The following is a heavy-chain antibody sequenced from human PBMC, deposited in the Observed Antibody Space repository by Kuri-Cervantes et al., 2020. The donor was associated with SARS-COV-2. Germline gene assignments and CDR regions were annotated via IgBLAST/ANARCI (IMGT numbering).Heavy chain of an antibody. CDR3: VRSGAVAGTFDY. J-gene: IGHJ4*02. CDR1: GFTFSSYA. V-gene: IGHV3-30*14. D-gene: IGHD6-19*01. CDR2: ISYDGSNK. Sequence: GESLKISCAASGFTFSSYAMHWVRQAPGKGLEWVAVISYDGSNKYYADPVKGRFTISRDNSKNTLYLQMSSLRAEDTAVYYCVRSGAVAGTFDYWGQGTLVTVTS.